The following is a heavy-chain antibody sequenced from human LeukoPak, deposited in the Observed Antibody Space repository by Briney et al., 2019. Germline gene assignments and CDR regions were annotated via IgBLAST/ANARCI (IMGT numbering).Heavy chain of an antibody. CDR1: GGSISSSSYY. CDR2: IYYSGST. Sequence: SETLSLTCTVSGGSISSSSYYWGWIRQPPGKGLEWIGSIYYSGSTYYNPSLKSRVTISVDTSKNQFSLKLSSVTAADTAVYYCARLNSSGWYYFDYWGQGTLVTVSS. V-gene: IGHV4-39*01. CDR3: ARLNSSGWYYFDY. D-gene: IGHD6-19*01. J-gene: IGHJ4*02.